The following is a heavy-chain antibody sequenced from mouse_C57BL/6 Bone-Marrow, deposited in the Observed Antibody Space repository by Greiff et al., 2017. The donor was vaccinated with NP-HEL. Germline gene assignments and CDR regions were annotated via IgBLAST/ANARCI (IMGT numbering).Heavy chain of an antibody. V-gene: IGHV1-64*01. Sequence: QVQLQQSGAELVKPGASVKLSCKASGYTFTSYWMHWVKQRPGQGLEWIGMIHPNSGSTNYNEKFKSKATLTVDKSSSTAYMQLSSLTSEDSAVYYCARSPYYGSLFDDWGQGTTLTVSS. J-gene: IGHJ2*01. D-gene: IGHD1-1*01. CDR2: IHPNSGST. CDR3: ARSPYYGSLFDD. CDR1: GYTFTSYW.